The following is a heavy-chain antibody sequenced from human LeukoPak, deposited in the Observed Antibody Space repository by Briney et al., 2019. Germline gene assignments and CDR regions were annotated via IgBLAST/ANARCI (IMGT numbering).Heavy chain of an antibody. CDR3: ARGGNYYGSGNYYYYYYYMDV. CDR1: GGTFSSYT. D-gene: IGHD3-10*01. V-gene: IGHV1-69*01. Sequence: SVRVSCKASGGTFSSYTISWVRQAPGQGLEWMGGIIPIFGTPNYAQKFQGRVTIIADESTSTVYMELSSLRSEDTAVYYCARGGNYYGSGNYYYYYYYMDVWGKGTTVTVSS. CDR2: IIPIFGTP. J-gene: IGHJ6*03.